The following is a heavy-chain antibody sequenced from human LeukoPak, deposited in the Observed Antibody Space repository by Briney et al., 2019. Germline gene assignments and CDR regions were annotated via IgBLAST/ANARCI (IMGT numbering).Heavy chain of an antibody. CDR3: ARDSGVARTLDY. D-gene: IGHD2-15*01. CDR1: GGSISSSSYY. CDR2: IYYSGGT. J-gene: IGHJ4*02. V-gene: IGHV4-61*01. Sequence: SETLSLTCTVSGGSISSSSYYWGWIRQPPGKGLEWIGCIYYSGGTNYNSSLKRRVTISVDTSKNQFSLKLSSVTAADTAVYYCARDSGVARTLDYWGQGILVTVSS.